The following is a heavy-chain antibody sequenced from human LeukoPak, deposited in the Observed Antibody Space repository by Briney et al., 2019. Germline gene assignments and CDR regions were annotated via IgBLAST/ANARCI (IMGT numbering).Heavy chain of an antibody. Sequence: SETLSLTCTVSGGSISSSSYYWGWIRQPPGKGLEWIGSIYYSGSTYYNPSLKSRVTISVDTSKNQLSLKLSSVTAADTAVYYCARDIAARLAWFDPWGQGTLVTVSS. CDR2: IYYSGST. D-gene: IGHD6-6*01. V-gene: IGHV4-39*07. CDR1: GGSISSSSYY. J-gene: IGHJ5*02. CDR3: ARDIAARLAWFDP.